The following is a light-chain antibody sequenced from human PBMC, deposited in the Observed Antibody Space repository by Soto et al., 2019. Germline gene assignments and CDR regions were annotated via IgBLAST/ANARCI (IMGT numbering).Light chain of an antibody. V-gene: IGLV6-57*01. CDR1: SGSIASNY. CDR3: QSYDSSNWV. Sequence: NFMLTQPHSVSASPGKTVTISCTRSSGSIASNYVQWYQQRPGSSPTTVIYKDNQRPSGVPDRFSGSIDSSSNSASLTISGLKTEDEADYYCQSYDSSNWVFGGGTKLTVL. CDR2: KDN. J-gene: IGLJ3*02.